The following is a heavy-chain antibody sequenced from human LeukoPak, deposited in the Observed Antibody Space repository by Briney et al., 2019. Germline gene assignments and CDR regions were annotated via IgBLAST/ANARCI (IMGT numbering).Heavy chain of an antibody. Sequence: PGGSLRLSCAASGFTFSSYAMSWVRQAPGQGLEWVSVISGSGGSTYYADSVKGRITIARDNSKSTLYLQINSLRAEDTAVYYCARDRYSSGWHTRWGQGTLVTVVS. CDR1: GFTFSSYA. J-gene: IGHJ4*02. CDR2: ISGSGGST. V-gene: IGHV3-23*01. D-gene: IGHD6-19*01. CDR3: ARDRYSSGWHTR.